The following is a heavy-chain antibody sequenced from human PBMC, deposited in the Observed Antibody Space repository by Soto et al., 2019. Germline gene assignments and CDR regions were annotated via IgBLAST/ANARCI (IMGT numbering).Heavy chain of an antibody. Sequence: TLSLTCTVSGGSISSGDYYWSWIRQPPGKGLEWIGYIYYSGSTYYNPSLKSRVTISVDTSKNQFSLKLSSVTAADTAVYYCARDRITMVRGVIPYYYYYGMDVWGQGTTVTVSS. D-gene: IGHD3-10*01. CDR2: IYYSGST. CDR1: GGSISSGDYY. J-gene: IGHJ6*02. CDR3: ARDRITMVRGVIPYYYYYGMDV. V-gene: IGHV4-30-4*01.